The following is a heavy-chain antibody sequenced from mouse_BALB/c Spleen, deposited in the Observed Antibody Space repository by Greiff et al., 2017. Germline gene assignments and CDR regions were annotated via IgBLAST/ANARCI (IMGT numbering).Heavy chain of an antibody. Sequence: EVKLMESGGGLVKPGGSLKLSCAASGFTFSSYAMSWVRQSPEKRLEWVAEISSGGSYTYYPDTVTGRFTISRDNAKNTLYLEMSSLRSEDTAMYYCAREKGGNLDYWGQGTTLTVSS. CDR2: ISSGGSYT. CDR3: AREKGGNLDY. V-gene: IGHV5-9-4*01. J-gene: IGHJ2*01. D-gene: IGHD2-1*01. CDR1: GFTFSSYA.